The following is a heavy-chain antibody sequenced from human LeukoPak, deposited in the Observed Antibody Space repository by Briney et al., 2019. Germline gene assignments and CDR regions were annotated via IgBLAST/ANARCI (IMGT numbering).Heavy chain of an antibody. CDR2: IYHSGST. Sequence: SETLSLTCTVSGYSISSGYYWGWIRQPPGKGLGWIGSIYHSGSTSYNPSLKSRVTISVDTSKNQFSLKLSSVTAADTAVYYCARESYNSNSDAFDIWGQGTMVTVSS. J-gene: IGHJ3*02. CDR1: GYSISSGYY. CDR3: ARESYNSNSDAFDI. D-gene: IGHD4-23*01. V-gene: IGHV4-38-2*02.